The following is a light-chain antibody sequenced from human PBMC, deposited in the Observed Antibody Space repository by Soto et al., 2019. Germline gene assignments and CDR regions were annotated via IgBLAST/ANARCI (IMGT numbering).Light chain of an antibody. CDR3: QQYASSPLT. J-gene: IGKJ1*01. Sequence: EIVLTQSPGTLSLSPGERATLSCRASQSVRSNLAWHQQKPGQAPSLLIYGASTRATGTPARFSGSGSGTEFTLTISRLEPEDFAVYYCQQYASSPLTFGQGTKVDIK. CDR2: GAS. CDR1: QSVRSN. V-gene: IGKV3-20*01.